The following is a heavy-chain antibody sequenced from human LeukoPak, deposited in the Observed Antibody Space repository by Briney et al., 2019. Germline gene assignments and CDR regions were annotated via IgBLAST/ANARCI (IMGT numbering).Heavy chain of an antibody. CDR2: IYYSGST. Sequence: SETLSLTCVVSGGSISSSSYYWGWIRQPPGKGLEWIGSIYYSGSTYYNPSLKSRVTISVDTSKNQFSLKLSSVTAADTAVYYCARSDYSNYFDYWGQGTLVTVSS. CDR3: ARSDYSNYFDY. CDR1: GGSISSSSYY. V-gene: IGHV4-39*01. D-gene: IGHD4-11*01. J-gene: IGHJ4*02.